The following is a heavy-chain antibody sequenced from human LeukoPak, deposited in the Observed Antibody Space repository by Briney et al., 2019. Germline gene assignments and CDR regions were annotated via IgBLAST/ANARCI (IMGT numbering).Heavy chain of an antibody. CDR1: GYTFTGYY. Sequence: ASVKVSCKASGYTFTGYYIHWVRQAPGQGVEWMGWINPSGGSTSYAQKFQGRVTMTRDMSTSTVYMELSSLRSEDTAVYYCARGEYYYDSSDYSVAFDYWGQGTLVTVSS. CDR3: ARGEYYYDSSDYSVAFDY. V-gene: IGHV1-46*01. CDR2: INPSGGST. J-gene: IGHJ4*02. D-gene: IGHD3-22*01.